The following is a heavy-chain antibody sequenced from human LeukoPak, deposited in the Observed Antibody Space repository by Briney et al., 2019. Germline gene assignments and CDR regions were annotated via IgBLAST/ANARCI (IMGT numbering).Heavy chain of an antibody. D-gene: IGHD1-1*01. J-gene: IGHJ4*02. CDR2: IRYDGSNN. V-gene: IGHV3-30*02. CDR3: AKDIDWNGYYFDY. CDR1: GFTFSSYG. Sequence: GGSLRLSCAASGFTFSSYGMHWVRQAPGKGLEWVAFIRYDGSNNYYADSVKGRFTISRDNSKNTLYLQMNSLRAEDTAVYYCAKDIDWNGYYFDYWGQGTLVTVSS.